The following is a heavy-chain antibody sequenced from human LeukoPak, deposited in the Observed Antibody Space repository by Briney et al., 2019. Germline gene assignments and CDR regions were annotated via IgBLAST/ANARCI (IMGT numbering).Heavy chain of an antibody. J-gene: IGHJ4*02. CDR3: ARVGATFDY. CDR2: ISAYNGNT. D-gene: IGHD1-26*01. CDR1: GYPFTTYH. Sequence: ASVKVSCKASGYPFTTYHTHWVRQAPGQGLEWMGWISAYNGNTNYAQKLQGRVTMTTDTSTSTAYMELRSLRSDDTAVYYCARVGATFDYWGQGTLVTVSS. V-gene: IGHV1-18*04.